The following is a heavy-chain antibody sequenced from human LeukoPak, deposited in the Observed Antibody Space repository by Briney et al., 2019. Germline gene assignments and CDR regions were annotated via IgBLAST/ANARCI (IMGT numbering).Heavy chain of an antibody. V-gene: IGHV1-8*03. D-gene: IGHD3-3*01. CDR3: ARETIFGVVILGGYYFDY. J-gene: IGHJ4*02. Sequence: ASVKVSCKASGYTFTSYDINWVRQATGQGLEWMGWMNPNSGNTGYAQKFQGRVTITRNTSISTAYMELSSLRSEDTAVYYCARETIFGVVILGGYYFDYWGQGTLVAVSS. CDR1: GYTFTSYD. CDR2: MNPNSGNT.